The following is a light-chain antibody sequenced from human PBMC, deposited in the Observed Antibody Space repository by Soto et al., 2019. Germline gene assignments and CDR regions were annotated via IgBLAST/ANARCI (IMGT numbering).Light chain of an antibody. J-gene: IGKJ5*01. V-gene: IGKV3-11*01. CDR2: DAS. Sequence: VMTQSPATLSVSPGEGGTLXCRASQSVSSYLAWYQQKPGQAPRLLIYDASNRATGIPARFSGSGSGTDFTLTISSLEPEDFAVYYCQQRSNWITFGQGTRLEIK. CDR3: QQRSNWIT. CDR1: QSVSSY.